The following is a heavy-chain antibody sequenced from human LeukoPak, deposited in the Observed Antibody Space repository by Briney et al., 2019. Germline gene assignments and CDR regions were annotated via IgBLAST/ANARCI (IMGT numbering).Heavy chain of an antibody. D-gene: IGHD3-3*01. CDR1: GASISSSTYY. CDR3: ARQIPVLRFLEWLSV. V-gene: IGHV4-39*01. J-gene: IGHJ4*02. CDR2: IYYTGTT. Sequence: SETLSLTCSVSGASISSSTYYWGWIRQPPGKGLEWIGAIYYTGTTYYNPSLRSRVTISVDTSKNHFSLKLSSVTAADTAVYYCARQIPVLRFLEWLSVWGQGTLVTVSS.